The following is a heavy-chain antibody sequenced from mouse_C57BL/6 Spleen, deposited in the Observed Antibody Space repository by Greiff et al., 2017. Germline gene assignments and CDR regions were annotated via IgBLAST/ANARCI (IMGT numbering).Heavy chain of an antibody. CDR1: GFTFSSYA. CDR2: ISSGGDYI. CDR3: TRDGAYYGNGYYFDY. Sequence: EVKVVESGEGLVKPGGSLKLSCAASGFTFSSYAMSWVRQTPEKRLEWVAYISSGGDYIYYADTVKGRFTISRDNARNTLYLQMSSLKSEDTAMYYCTRDGAYYGNGYYFDYWGQGTTLTVSS. V-gene: IGHV5-9-1*02. J-gene: IGHJ2*01. D-gene: IGHD2-10*01.